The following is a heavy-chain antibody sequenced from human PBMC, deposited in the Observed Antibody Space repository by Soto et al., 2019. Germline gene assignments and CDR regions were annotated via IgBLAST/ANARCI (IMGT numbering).Heavy chain of an antibody. CDR1: GASISSYY. CDR2: IYYSGST. J-gene: IGHJ3*02. D-gene: IGHD3-22*01. CDR3: ARTYDDSGPNSGGYGFDI. V-gene: IGHV4-59*01. Sequence: ETLSLTCSVSGASISSYYWSCIRQPPGKGLEWLAYIYYSGSTSYNPSLKSRVSISLDTSMNQFSLKLSSVTAADTAVYYCARTYDDSGPNSGGYGFDIWGQGTMVTVSS.